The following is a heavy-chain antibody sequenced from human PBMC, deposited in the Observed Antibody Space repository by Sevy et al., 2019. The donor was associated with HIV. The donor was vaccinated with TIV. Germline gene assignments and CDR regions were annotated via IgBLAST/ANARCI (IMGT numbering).Heavy chain of an antibody. CDR1: GFTFTNAW. Sequence: GGSLRLSCAASGFTFTNAWMSWVRQAPGKGLEWVGRIKSKTDGGTTDYAAPVKGRFTISRDDSKNTLYLQMNSLKTVDKAVYYCTTALRFLAWNWFDPWGQGTLVTVSS. CDR2: IKSKTDGGTT. V-gene: IGHV3-15*01. CDR3: TTALRFLAWNWFDP. D-gene: IGHD3-3*01. J-gene: IGHJ5*02.